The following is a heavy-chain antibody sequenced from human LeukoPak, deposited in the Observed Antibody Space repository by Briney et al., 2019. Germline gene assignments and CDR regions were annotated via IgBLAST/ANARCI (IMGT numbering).Heavy chain of an antibody. J-gene: IGHJ4*02. V-gene: IGHV5-51*01. Sequence: GGSLKISCKGSGYSFTNYWIGWVRQMPGEGLEWIGILYPGDSDTRYSPSFQGQVTISADKSISTAYLQWSSLKASDTAMYYCARPNLRMVRGDRVPYNFDYWGQGTRVTVSS. CDR1: GYSFTNYW. CDR3: ARPNLRMVRGDRVPYNFDY. D-gene: IGHD3-10*01. CDR2: LYPGDSDT.